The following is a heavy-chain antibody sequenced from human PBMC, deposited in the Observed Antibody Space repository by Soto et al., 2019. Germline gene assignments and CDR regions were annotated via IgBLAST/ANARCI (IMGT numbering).Heavy chain of an antibody. V-gene: IGHV1-18*01. J-gene: IGHJ6*02. D-gene: IGHD3-22*01. Sequence: QVQLVQSGAEVKKPGASVKVSCKASGYTFTSYGISWVRQAPGQGLEWMGWISAYNGNTNYAQKLRGRVTMTTDTSTSTAYMELRSLRSDDTAVYYCARDSRDYYDVSYYYGMDVWGQGTTVTVSS. CDR3: ARDSRDYYDVSYYYGMDV. CDR1: GYTFTSYG. CDR2: ISAYNGNT.